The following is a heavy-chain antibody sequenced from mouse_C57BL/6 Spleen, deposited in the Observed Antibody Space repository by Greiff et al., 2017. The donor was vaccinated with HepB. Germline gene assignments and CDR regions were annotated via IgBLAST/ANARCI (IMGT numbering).Heavy chain of an antibody. CDR2: IDPETGGT. Sequence: QVQLKQSGAELVRPGASVTLSCKASGYTFTDYEMHWVKQTPVHGLEWIGAIDPETGGTAYNQKFKGKAILTADKSSSTAYMELRSLTSEDSAVYYCTRKCYGKDLDDWYFDVWGTGTTVTVSS. V-gene: IGHV1-15*01. D-gene: IGHD1-1*01. CDR1: GYTFTDYE. CDR3: TRKCYGKDLDDWYFDV. J-gene: IGHJ1*03.